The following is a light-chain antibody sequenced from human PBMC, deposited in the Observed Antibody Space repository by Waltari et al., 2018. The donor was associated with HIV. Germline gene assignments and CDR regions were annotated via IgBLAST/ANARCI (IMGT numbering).Light chain of an antibody. CDR3: SSFAGTNKL. Sequence: QSALTQPPSASGSPGQSVNISCTGGDNNINHYNYVSWYQQHSDKPPKLIIFEVTKRPSGVPDRFSGSKSGNTASLFVSGLQPEDEATYFCSSFAGTNKLFGGGTKLTVL. CDR2: EVT. CDR1: DNNINHYNY. V-gene: IGLV2-8*01. J-gene: IGLJ2*01.